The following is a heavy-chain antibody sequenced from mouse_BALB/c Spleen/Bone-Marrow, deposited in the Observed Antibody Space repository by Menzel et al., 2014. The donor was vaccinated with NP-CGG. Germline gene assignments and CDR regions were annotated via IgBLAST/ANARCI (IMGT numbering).Heavy chain of an antibody. D-gene: IGHD1-1*01. V-gene: IGHV4-1*02. Sequence: VQLKESGGGLVQPGGSLKLSCAASGFDFSRYWMSWVRQAPGKGLEWIGEINPDSSTINYTPSLKDKFIISRDNAKNTLYLQMSKVRSEDTALYYCSRLSYYGRFAYWGQGTLVTVSA. CDR2: INPDSSTI. CDR1: GFDFSRYW. CDR3: SRLSYYGRFAY. J-gene: IGHJ3*01.